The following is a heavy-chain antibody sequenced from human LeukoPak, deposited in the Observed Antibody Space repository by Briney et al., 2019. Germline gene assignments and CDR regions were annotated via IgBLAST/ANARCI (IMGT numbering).Heavy chain of an antibody. D-gene: IGHD3-3*01. Sequence: GGSLRLSCTASGFTFSSYSLNWVRQAPGKGLEWVSSVRTGSNYIYYADSVKGRFTNSRDNDKNSLYLQMNSLRVEDTAVYYCARVFRPSLTVFIIRGAFDIWGQGTMVTVSS. CDR3: ARVFRPSLTVFIIRGAFDI. CDR1: GFTFSSYS. V-gene: IGHV3-21*01. J-gene: IGHJ3*02. CDR2: VRTGSNYI.